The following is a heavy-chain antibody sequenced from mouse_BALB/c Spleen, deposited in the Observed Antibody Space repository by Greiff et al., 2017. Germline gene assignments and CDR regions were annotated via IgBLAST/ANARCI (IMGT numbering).Heavy chain of an antibody. J-gene: IGHJ3*01. CDR3: ARGEGDYYGSRLAY. Sequence: VQGVESGPDLVAPSQSLSITCTVSGFSLTSYGVHWVRQPPGKGLEWLVVIWSDGSTTYNSALKSRLSISKDNSKSQVFLKMNSLQTDDTAMYYCARGEGDYYGSRLAYWGQGTLVTVSA. CDR1: GFSLTSYG. D-gene: IGHD1-1*01. CDR2: IWSDGST. V-gene: IGHV2-6-2*01.